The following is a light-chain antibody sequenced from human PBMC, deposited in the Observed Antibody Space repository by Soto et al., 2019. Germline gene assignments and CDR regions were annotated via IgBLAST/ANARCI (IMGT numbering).Light chain of an antibody. CDR3: QQAYTFPWT. Sequence: DIQMTQSPSSLSASVGDRLTITCRASQSISSYLNWYQKKPGKAPKFLIFASSSLQSGVPSRFSGRASGTDFTLTIDNLQPEDFATYFCQQAYTFPWTFGQGTKVDIK. CDR1: QSISSY. V-gene: IGKV1-39*01. J-gene: IGKJ1*01. CDR2: ASS.